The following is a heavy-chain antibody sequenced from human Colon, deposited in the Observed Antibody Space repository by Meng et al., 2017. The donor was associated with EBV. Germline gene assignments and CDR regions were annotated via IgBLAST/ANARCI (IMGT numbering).Heavy chain of an antibody. D-gene: IGHD7-27*01. V-gene: IGHV4-30-2*01. CDR3: ARDTSTWGNKGLDH. J-gene: IGHJ4*02. CDR2: IYHSGST. CDR1: GDSISNGGYS. Sequence: HLQASGSGLVKPSQTLSLTCVGSGDSISNGGYSWSWIRKPLGKGLEWIGYIYHSGSTKYNPSLKSRVIISIDTSKNQFSLNLSSVTAADTAEYYCARDTSTWGNKGLDHWGQGILVTVSS.